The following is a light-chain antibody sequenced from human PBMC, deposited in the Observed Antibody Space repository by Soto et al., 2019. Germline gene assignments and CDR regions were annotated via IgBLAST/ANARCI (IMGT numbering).Light chain of an antibody. J-gene: IGKJ1*01. CDR2: DAS. CDR3: QQYNNCPRS. CDR1: QSVSSN. V-gene: IGKV3-15*01. Sequence: EIVMTQSPATLSVSPGERVTLSCRASQSVSSNLAWYQQKPGQTPRLLIYDASTGATGIPARFSGSGSGTEFTPAISSLQSGDCAVYYCQQYNNCPRSFGQGTKVEIK.